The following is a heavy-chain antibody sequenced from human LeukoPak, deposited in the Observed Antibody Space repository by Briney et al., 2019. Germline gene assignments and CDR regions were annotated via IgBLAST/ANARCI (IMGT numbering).Heavy chain of an antibody. Sequence: GGSLRLSCAASGFTFSSYAMSWVRQAPGKGLEWVSAISGSGGSTYYADSVKGRFTTSRDNSKNTLYLQSNSLRAGDTAVYYCAKDLESFYDILTGYDYWGQGTLVTVSS. D-gene: IGHD3-9*01. V-gene: IGHV3-23*01. CDR2: ISGSGGST. CDR3: AKDLESFYDILTGYDY. J-gene: IGHJ4*02. CDR1: GFTFSSYA.